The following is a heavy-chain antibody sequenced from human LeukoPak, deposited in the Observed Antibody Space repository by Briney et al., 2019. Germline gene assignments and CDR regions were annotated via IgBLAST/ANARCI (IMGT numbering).Heavy chain of an antibody. J-gene: IGHJ4*02. Sequence: SGGSLRLSCAASGFTFSSYAMSWVRQAPGKGLEWASAISGSGGSTYYADSVKGRFTISRDNSKNTLYLQMNSLRAEDTAVYYCLAGTERIDYWGQGTLVTVSS. CDR2: ISGSGGST. V-gene: IGHV3-23*01. D-gene: IGHD6-19*01. CDR1: GFTFSSYA. CDR3: LAGTERIDY.